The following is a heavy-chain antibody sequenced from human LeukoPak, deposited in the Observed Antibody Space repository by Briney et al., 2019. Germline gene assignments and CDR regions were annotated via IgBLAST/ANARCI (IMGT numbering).Heavy chain of an antibody. CDR2: IYYSGST. CDR3: ARRAHWYFDL. V-gene: IGHV4-59*08. Sequence: SETLSLTCTVSGDSISNYYWSWIRQPPGKGLEWIGYIYYSGSTNYNPSLKSRVTISVDTSKNQFSLKLSSVTAADTAVYYCARRAHWYFDLWGRGTLVTVSS. J-gene: IGHJ2*01. CDR1: GDSISNYY.